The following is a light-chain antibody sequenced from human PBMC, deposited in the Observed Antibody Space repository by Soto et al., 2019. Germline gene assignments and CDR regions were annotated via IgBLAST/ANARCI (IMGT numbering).Light chain of an antibody. J-gene: IGKJ1*01. Sequence: EIVMTQSPATLSVSPGERATLSCRASQSVSSNLAWYQQRPGQAPRLLIYDASTRATGIPDRFSGSGSGTDFTLTISRLESEDFAVYYCQQYGSSRTFGLGTKVDIK. CDR2: DAS. CDR1: QSVSSN. CDR3: QQYGSSRT. V-gene: IGKV3-20*01.